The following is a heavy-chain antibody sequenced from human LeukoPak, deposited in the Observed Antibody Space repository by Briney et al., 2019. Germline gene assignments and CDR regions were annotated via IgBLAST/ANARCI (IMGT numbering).Heavy chain of an antibody. CDR3: ARHLPVKYGSGSYNWFDP. V-gene: IGHV4-30-2*03. CDR1: GASFSSGDQY. Sequence: SQTLSLTCTVSGASFSSGDQYWNWIRQSPGKGLEWIGSIHPSGRLYNNPSLKSRVTISVDTSKNQFSLKLSSVTAADTAVYYCARHLPVKYGSGSYNWFDPWGQGTLVAVSS. D-gene: IGHD3-10*01. CDR2: IHPSGRL. J-gene: IGHJ5*02.